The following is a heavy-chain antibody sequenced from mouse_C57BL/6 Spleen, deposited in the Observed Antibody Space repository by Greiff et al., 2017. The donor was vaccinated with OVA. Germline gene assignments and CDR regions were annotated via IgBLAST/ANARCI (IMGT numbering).Heavy chain of an antibody. D-gene: IGHD2-4*01. J-gene: IGHJ3*01. CDR1: GYAFTNYL. V-gene: IGHV1-54*01. Sequence: VQRVESGAELVRPGTSVKVSCKASGYAFTNYLIEWVKQRPGQGLEWIGVINPGSGGTNYNEKFKGKATLTADKSSSTAYMQLSSLTSEDSAVYFCAIYYDYDGFAYWGQGTLVTVSA. CDR2: INPGSGGT. CDR3: AIYYDYDGFAY.